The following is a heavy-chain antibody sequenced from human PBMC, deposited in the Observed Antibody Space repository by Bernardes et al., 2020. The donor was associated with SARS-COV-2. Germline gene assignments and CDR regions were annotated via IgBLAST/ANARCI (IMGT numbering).Heavy chain of an antibody. CDR3: VRDNMWYGVQSY. CDR1: GVSISSCNCY. Sequence: SETLSLTCAVSGVSISSCNCYWGWIRQTTGKGLEWIGNFHYSQSTNYNPSLKSRATISVDASKNLFSLELTSVTAADTAVYYCVRDNMWYGVQSYWGQGRLVTVSS. V-gene: IGHV4-39*01. CDR2: FHYSQST. J-gene: IGHJ4*02. D-gene: IGHD2-15*01.